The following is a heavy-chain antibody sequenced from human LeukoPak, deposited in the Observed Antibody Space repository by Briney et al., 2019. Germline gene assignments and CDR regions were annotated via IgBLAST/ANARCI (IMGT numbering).Heavy chain of an antibody. CDR2: ISADNGYT. Sequence: ASVKLSCKASGYTFTSYGISWVRQAPGQGLEWMGWISADNGYTIYAQKLQGRVTMTTRTSTSTAYMDLRSLRSDDTAVYYCARGGYSGYDYDYWGQGTLVTVSS. V-gene: IGHV1-18*01. D-gene: IGHD5-12*01. CDR3: ARGGYSGYDYDY. J-gene: IGHJ4*02. CDR1: GYTFTSYG.